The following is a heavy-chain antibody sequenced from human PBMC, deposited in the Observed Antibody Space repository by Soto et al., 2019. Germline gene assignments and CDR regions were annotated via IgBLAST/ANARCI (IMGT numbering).Heavy chain of an antibody. CDR1: GGSFSDYA. J-gene: IGHJ6*02. CDR2: IVPMLGIA. CDR3: ARDGDYYDSSGFQRDYHYYGMDV. Sequence: QVQLVQSGAEVKKPGSSVKVSCQASGGSFSDYAISWVRQAPGQGLEWMGGIVPMLGIADNAQKFQGRVIITADEYTNTVYKELSSLRSEETAVYYCARDGDYYDSSGFQRDYHYYGMDVWGQGTTVTVAS. D-gene: IGHD3-22*01. V-gene: IGHV1-69*01.